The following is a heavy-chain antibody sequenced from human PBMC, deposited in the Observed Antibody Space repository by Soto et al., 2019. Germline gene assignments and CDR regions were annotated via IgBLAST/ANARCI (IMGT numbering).Heavy chain of an antibody. D-gene: IGHD1-26*01. J-gene: IGHJ4*02. CDR3: GREGATSRPEEFDY. Sequence: QVQLVQSGAEVKKPGASVKVSCKASGYTFNSYGITWVRQAPGQGLEWMGRISAYNGNTNHAQKFQGRVTMTTDTSTSTAYMELRSLISDDTAVYYCGREGATSRPEEFDYWGQGTLVTVSS. V-gene: IGHV1-18*01. CDR2: ISAYNGNT. CDR1: GYTFNSYG.